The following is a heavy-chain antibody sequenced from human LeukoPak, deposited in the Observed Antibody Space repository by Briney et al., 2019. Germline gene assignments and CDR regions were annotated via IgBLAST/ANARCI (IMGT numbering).Heavy chain of an antibody. D-gene: IGHD1-7*01. J-gene: IGHJ5*02. CDR3: ARESGLNYFDP. CDR2: ISYDGNKR. Sequence: GGSLRLSCAASGSTFSNYAMHGVRQAPGKGLERGAVISYDGNKRYYAGSVKGGLSISRDNSKNTLYLQMNRLRVEDTAMYYCARESGLNYFDPWGQGALVTVSS. V-gene: IGHV3-30*03. CDR1: GSTFSNYA.